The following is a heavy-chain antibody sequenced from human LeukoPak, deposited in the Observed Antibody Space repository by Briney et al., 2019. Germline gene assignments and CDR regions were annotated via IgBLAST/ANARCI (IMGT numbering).Heavy chain of an antibody. CDR3: ARGGYGDYAFDFDY. D-gene: IGHD4-17*01. CDR2: IWYDGSNK. Sequence: GGSLRLSCAASGFTFSSYGMHWVRQAPGKGLEWVAVIWYDGSNKYYADSVKGRFTISRDNSKNTLYLQMNSLRAEDTAVYYCARGGYGDYAFDFDYWGQGTLVTVSS. CDR1: GFTFSSYG. V-gene: IGHV3-33*01. J-gene: IGHJ4*02.